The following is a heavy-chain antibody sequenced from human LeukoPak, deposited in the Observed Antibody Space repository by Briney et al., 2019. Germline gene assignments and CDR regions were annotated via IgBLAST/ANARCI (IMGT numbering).Heavy chain of an antibody. D-gene: IGHD3-22*01. Sequence: PGGSLRLSCAASGFTFSNAWMSWVRQAPGKGLEWVGRIKSKTDGGTTDYAAPVKGRFTISRDDSKNTLYLQMNNLKTEDTAVYYCTTDLVGYYAYYMDVWGKGTTVTVSS. CDR1: GFTFSNAW. CDR2: IKSKTDGGTT. V-gene: IGHV3-15*01. CDR3: TTDLVGYYAYYMDV. J-gene: IGHJ6*03.